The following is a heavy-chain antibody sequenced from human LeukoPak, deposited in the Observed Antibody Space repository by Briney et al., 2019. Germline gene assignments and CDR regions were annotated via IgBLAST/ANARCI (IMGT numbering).Heavy chain of an antibody. D-gene: IGHD2-2*01. Sequence: GASVKVSCKASGYTFTSYDINWVRQATGQGLEWMGWMNPHSGNTGYAQKFQGRVTMTRNTSISTAYMELSSLRSEDTAVYYCARNIVVVVPGYYYYYYYMDVWGKGTTVTISS. CDR2: MNPHSGNT. J-gene: IGHJ6*03. CDR1: GYTFTSYD. CDR3: ARNIVVVVPGYYYYYYYMDV. V-gene: IGHV1-8*01.